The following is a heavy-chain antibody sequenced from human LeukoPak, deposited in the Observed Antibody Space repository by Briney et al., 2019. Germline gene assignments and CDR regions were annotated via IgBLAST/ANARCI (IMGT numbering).Heavy chain of an antibody. J-gene: IGHJ4*02. CDR1: GGSISSYY. V-gene: IGHV4-59*06. Sequence: SETLSLTCTVSGGSISSYYWSWIRQHPGKGLEWIGYIYYSGSTYYNPSLKSRVTISVDTSKNQFSLKLSSVTAADTAVYYCARDVRSSGWYFDYWGQGTLVTVSS. CDR2: IYYSGST. CDR3: ARDVRSSGWYFDY. D-gene: IGHD6-19*01.